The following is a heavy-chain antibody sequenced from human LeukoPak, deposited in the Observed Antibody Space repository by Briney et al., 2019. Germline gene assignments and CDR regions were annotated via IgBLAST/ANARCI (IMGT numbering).Heavy chain of an antibody. CDR1: GGSISSYY. CDR2: IYTSGST. CDR3: ARHSGTTRFNWFDP. J-gene: IGHJ5*02. Sequence: SETLSLTCTVSGGSISSYYWSWIRQPPGKGLEWIGYIYTSGSTNYNPSLKSRVTISVDTSKNQFSLKLSSVTAADTAVYYCARHSGTTRFNWFDPWAREPWSPSPQ. V-gene: IGHV4-4*09. D-gene: IGHD1-7*01.